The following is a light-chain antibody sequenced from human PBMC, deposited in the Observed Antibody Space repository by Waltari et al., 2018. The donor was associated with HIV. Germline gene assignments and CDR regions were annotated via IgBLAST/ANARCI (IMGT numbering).Light chain of an antibody. Sequence: SYELTQPPPVSVSPGQTARITCPGEALPKQSAYWYQQKPGQAPVLVIYKDSERPSGIPERFSGSSSGTTVTLTISGVQAEDEADYYCQSADSSGTYVVFGGGTKLTVL. V-gene: IGLV3-25*03. J-gene: IGLJ2*01. CDR1: ALPKQS. CDR2: KDS. CDR3: QSADSSGTYVV.